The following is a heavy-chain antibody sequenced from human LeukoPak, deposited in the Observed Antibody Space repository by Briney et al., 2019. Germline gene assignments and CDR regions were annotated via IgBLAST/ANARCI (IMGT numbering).Heavy chain of an antibody. CDR3: ARGPTMVRPFDY. J-gene: IGHJ4*02. CDR2: INPNSGGT. V-gene: IGHV1-2*02. CDR1: GYTFTGYY. Sequence: ASVKVSCKASGYTFTGYYMHWVRQAPGQGLEWLGWINPNSGGTNYAQKFQGRVTMTRGTSISTAYMELSRLRSDDTAVYYCARGPTMVRPFDYWGQGTLVTVSS. D-gene: IGHD3-10*01.